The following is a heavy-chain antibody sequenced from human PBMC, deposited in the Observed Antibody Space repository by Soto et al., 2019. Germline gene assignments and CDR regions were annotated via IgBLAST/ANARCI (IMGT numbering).Heavy chain of an antibody. Sequence: SETLSLTCTVSGGSISSGGYYWSWIRQHPGKGLEWIGYIYYSGSTYYNPSLKSRVTISVDTSKNQFSLKLSAVTAADTAVYYCARAVRYLDNNYYYYYMDVWGKGTTVTVSS. CDR2: IYYSGST. D-gene: IGHD3-9*01. V-gene: IGHV4-31*03. CDR3: ARAVRYLDNNYYYYYMDV. J-gene: IGHJ6*03. CDR1: GGSISSGGYY.